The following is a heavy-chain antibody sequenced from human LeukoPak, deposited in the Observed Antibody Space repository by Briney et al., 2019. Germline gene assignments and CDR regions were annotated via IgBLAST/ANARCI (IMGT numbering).Heavy chain of an antibody. Sequence: SETLSLTCTVSGGSISSYYWSWIRQPPGKGLEWIWYIYYSGSTNYNTSLKSRVTISVETSKNQFSLKLSSVTAADTAVYYCARERWFDPWGQGTLVTVSS. V-gene: IGHV4-59*01. CDR2: IYYSGST. CDR3: ARERWFDP. CDR1: GGSISSYY. J-gene: IGHJ5*02.